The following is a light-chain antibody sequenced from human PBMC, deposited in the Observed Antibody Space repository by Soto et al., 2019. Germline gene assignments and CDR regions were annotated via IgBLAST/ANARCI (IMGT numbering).Light chain of an antibody. CDR3: QQLNSYPLT. CDR1: QSISSY. CDR2: AAS. Sequence: GDRVVITCRASQSISSYLNWYQQKPGTAPKFLIYAASTLQSGVPSRFSGSGSGTEFTLTISSLQPEDFATYYCQQLNSYPLTFGGGTKVDIK. V-gene: IGKV1-9*01. J-gene: IGKJ4*01.